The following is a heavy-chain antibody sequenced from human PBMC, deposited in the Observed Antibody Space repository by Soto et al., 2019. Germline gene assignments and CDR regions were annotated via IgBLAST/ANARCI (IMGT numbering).Heavy chain of an antibody. V-gene: IGHV3-48*01. Sequence: GGSLRLSCAASGFTFSSYSMNWVRQAPGKGLEWVSYIISSSSTTYYADSVKGRFTISRDNSKNTVYLLMNSLRVEDTAVYYCAKPIETYYYDSSGYYYDAFDIWGQGTMVTVSS. CDR2: IISSSSTT. J-gene: IGHJ3*02. CDR1: GFTFSSYS. D-gene: IGHD3-22*01. CDR3: AKPIETYYYDSSGYYYDAFDI.